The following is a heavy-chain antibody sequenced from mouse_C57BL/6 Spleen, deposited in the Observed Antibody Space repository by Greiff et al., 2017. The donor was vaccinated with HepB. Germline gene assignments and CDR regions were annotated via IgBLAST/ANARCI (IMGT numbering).Heavy chain of an antibody. V-gene: IGHV1-69*01. Sequence: VQLQQPGAELVMPGASVKLSCKASGYTFTSYWMHWVKQRPGQGLEWIGEIDPSDSYTNYNQKFKGKSTLTVDKSSSTAYMQLSSLTSEDSAVYYCARSNGYYGGWYFDVWGTGTTVTVSS. D-gene: IGHD2-3*01. CDR1: GYTFTSYW. CDR2: IDPSDSYT. J-gene: IGHJ1*03. CDR3: ARSNGYYGGWYFDV.